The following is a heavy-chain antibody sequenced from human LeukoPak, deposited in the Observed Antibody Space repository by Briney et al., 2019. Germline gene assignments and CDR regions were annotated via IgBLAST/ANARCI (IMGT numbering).Heavy chain of an antibody. D-gene: IGHD1-26*01. J-gene: IGHJ5*02. V-gene: IGHV3-23*01. CDR1: GFNFNDYG. CDR3: AKLIRGVVGGWFDP. Sequence: GGSLRLSCAASGFNFNDYGMIWVRQAPGKGLEWVSGISGGDYSDHADSVKGRFTISRDNSKNTLYLQMNSLRAEDTAVYYCAKLIRGVVGGWFDPWGQGTLVTVSS. CDR2: ISGGDYS.